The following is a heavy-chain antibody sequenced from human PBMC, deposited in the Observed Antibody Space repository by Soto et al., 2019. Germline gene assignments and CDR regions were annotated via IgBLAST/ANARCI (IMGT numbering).Heavy chain of an antibody. D-gene: IGHD6-6*01. CDR3: ARRIAARRIYYYYYMDV. V-gene: IGHV4-59*08. CDR2: IYYSGST. J-gene: IGHJ6*03. Sequence: QVQLQESGPGLVKPSETLSLTCTVSGGSISSYYWSWIRQPPGKGLEWIGYIYYSGSTNYNPSLKSRVNISVDTSKNLFSLKLSSVTAADTAVYYCARRIAARRIYYYYYMDVWGKGTTVTVSS. CDR1: GGSISSYY.